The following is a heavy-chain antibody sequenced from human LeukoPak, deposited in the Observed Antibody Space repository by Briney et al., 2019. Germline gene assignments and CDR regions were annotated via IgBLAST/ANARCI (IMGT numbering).Heavy chain of an antibody. Sequence: GGSLRLSCAASGFTFNNAWMNWVRQAPRKGLEWVGRIKSRTDGGATDYAAPVKGRFTISRDDSKNTLYLQMNSLKAEDTAMYYCATDYGDYLFDSWGQGTLVTVSS. CDR1: GFTFNNAW. CDR2: IKSRTDGGAT. V-gene: IGHV3-15*01. J-gene: IGHJ4*02. CDR3: ATDYGDYLFDS. D-gene: IGHD4-17*01.